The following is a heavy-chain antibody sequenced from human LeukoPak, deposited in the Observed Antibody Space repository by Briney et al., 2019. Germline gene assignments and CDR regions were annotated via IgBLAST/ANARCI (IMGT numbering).Heavy chain of an antibody. J-gene: IGHJ6*03. CDR2: INPSGGST. CDR1: GYTFTSYY. D-gene: IGHD6-6*01. V-gene: IGHV1-46*03. CDR3: ARGDSSSSRFYYYYMDV. Sequence: GASVKGSCKASGYTFTSYYMHWVRQAPGQGLEWMGIINPSGGSTRNAQKFQGRVTMTRDTSTSTVYMELSSLRSEDTAVYYCARGDSSSSRFYYYYMDVWGKGTTVTVSS.